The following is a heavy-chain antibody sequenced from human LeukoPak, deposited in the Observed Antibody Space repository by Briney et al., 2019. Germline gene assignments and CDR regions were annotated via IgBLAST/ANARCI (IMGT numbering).Heavy chain of an antibody. CDR2: IYYSGST. J-gene: IGHJ5*02. Sequence: SETLSLTXTVSGGSISSYYWSWIRQPPGKGLEWIGYIYYSGSTNYNPSLKSRVTISVDTSKNQFSLKLSSVTAADTAVYYCARSPPRWWFDPWGQGTLVTVSS. CDR3: ARSPPRWWFDP. CDR1: GGSISSYY. V-gene: IGHV4-59*01.